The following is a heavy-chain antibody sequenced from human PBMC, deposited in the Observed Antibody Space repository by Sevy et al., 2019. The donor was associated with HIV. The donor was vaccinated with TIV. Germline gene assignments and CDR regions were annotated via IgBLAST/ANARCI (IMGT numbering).Heavy chain of an antibody. Sequence: GGSLRLSCAASGFTFSSYSMNWVRQAPGKGLEWVSSISSSSSYIYYADSVKGRFTISRDNAKNSLYLQMNSLRAEDTAVYYCAGGASPITVYYFDYWGQGTLVTVSS. CDR2: ISSSSSYI. D-gene: IGHD3-10*01. J-gene: IGHJ4*02. CDR3: AGGASPITVYYFDY. CDR1: GFTFSSYS. V-gene: IGHV3-21*01.